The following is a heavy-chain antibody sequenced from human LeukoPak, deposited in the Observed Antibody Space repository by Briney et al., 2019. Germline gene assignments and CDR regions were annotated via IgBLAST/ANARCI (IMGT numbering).Heavy chain of an antibody. CDR1: GGSLSSSSYY. CDR2: IYYSGCT. CDR3: ASDYGSGWYGGNDC. Sequence: SETLSLTCTVSGGSLSSSSYYWGWIRQPPGKGLEWVGSIYYSGCTYHNPSLKSRATISVDTSKNQVTLKLSSVTAGATAVDLCASDYGSGWYGGNDCWGQGTLVTVSS. D-gene: IGHD6-19*01. V-gene: IGHV4-39*01. J-gene: IGHJ4*02.